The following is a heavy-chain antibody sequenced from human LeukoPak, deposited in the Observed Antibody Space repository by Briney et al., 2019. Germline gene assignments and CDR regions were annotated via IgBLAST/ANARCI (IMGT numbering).Heavy chain of an antibody. CDR3: AREMYYYGSGIPLALDY. J-gene: IGHJ4*02. CDR1: GGTFSSYA. CDR2: IIPIFGTA. D-gene: IGHD3-10*01. V-gene: IGHV1-69*05. Sequence: SVKVSCKASGGTFSSYAISRVRQAPGQGLEWMGRIIPIFGTANYAQKFQGRVTITTDESSSTAYMELSSLRSEDTAVYYCAREMYYYGSGIPLALDYWGQGTLVTVSS.